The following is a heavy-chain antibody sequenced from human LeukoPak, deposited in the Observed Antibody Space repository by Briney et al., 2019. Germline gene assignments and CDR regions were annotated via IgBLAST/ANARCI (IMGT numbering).Heavy chain of an antibody. J-gene: IGHJ4*02. CDR3: TRDYYRGDLSGGFDY. D-gene: IGHD3-10*01. Sequence: GGSLRLSCTVSGFTFGDYAMSWVRQAPGKGLEWVGFIRNKGYGGTTEYAASVKGRFIISRDDSKNIAHLQMDSLETADTAVYYCTRDYYRGDLSGGFDYWGQGTLVTVSS. CDR2: IRNKGYGGTT. V-gene: IGHV3-49*04. CDR1: GFTFGDYA.